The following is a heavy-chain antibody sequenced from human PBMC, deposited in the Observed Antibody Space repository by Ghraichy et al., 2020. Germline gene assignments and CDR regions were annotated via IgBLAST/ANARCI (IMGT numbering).Heavy chain of an antibody. Sequence: GSLRLSCTVSGGSVSSGSYYWSWIRQPPGKGLEWIGYIYYSGSTNYNPSLKSRVTISVDTSKNQFSLKLSSVTAADTAVYYCARASRQWLVLSYYYYMDVWGKGTTVTVSS. CDR3: ARASRQWLVLSYYYYMDV. CDR1: GGSVSSGSYY. J-gene: IGHJ6*03. D-gene: IGHD6-19*01. V-gene: IGHV4-61*01. CDR2: IYYSGST.